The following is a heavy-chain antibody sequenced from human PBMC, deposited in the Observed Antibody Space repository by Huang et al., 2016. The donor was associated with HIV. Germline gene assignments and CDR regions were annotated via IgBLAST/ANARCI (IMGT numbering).Heavy chain of an antibody. CDR2: IKSKTDGGTT. CDR1: GFTLSNAW. Sequence: EVQLVESGGGLVKPGGSLRLSCAASGFTLSNAWMSWVRQAPGKGLEWVGRIKSKTDGGTTDYAAPVKGRFTISRDDSKNTLYLQMNSLKTEDTAVYYCTTDLDTAMDAFDIWGQGTMVTVSS. J-gene: IGHJ3*02. D-gene: IGHD5-18*01. CDR3: TTDLDTAMDAFDI. V-gene: IGHV3-15*01.